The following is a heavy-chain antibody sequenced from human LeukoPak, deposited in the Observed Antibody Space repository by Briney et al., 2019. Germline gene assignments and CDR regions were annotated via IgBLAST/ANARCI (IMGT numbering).Heavy chain of an antibody. D-gene: IGHD2-21*01. Sequence: ASETLSLTCTVSGGSISSSSYYWGWIRQPPGKGLEWIGYIYYSGSTNYSPSLKSRVTISVDTSKNQFSLKLSSVTAADTAVYYCARGGVNDAFDIWGQGTMVTVSS. CDR2: IYYSGST. CDR3: ARGGVNDAFDI. CDR1: GGSISSSSYY. J-gene: IGHJ3*02. V-gene: IGHV4-61*05.